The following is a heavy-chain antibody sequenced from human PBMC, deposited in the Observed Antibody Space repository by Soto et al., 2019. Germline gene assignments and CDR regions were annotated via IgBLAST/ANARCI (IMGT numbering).Heavy chain of an antibody. CDR2: IWHDGNHK. Sequence: QAQLEEFGGGVVQPGGSLRLSCVTSGFMFSSYGMHWVRQAPGKGLEWVAVIWHDGNHKFYGDSVKGRFSISRDKSKNTVDLQMNSLRAEDTAVYYCARAHYSAYDRSDYFYYGMDVWGLGTTVTVSS. V-gene: IGHV3-33*01. D-gene: IGHD5-12*01. J-gene: IGHJ6*02. CDR3: ARAHYSAYDRSDYFYYGMDV. CDR1: GFMFSSYG.